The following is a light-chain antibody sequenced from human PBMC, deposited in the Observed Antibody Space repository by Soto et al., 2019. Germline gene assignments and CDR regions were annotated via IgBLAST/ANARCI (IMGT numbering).Light chain of an antibody. CDR3: TSYTSSSFYV. CDR1: SSDIGAYNY. Sequence: LTQPASVSGSPGQSITISCTGTSSDIGAYNYVSWYQQYPGKAPKLMIYGVTNRPSGVSNRFSGSKTGNTASLTISGLQAEDEADYYCTSYTSSSFYVFGTGTKVTVL. V-gene: IGLV2-14*01. CDR2: GVT. J-gene: IGLJ1*01.